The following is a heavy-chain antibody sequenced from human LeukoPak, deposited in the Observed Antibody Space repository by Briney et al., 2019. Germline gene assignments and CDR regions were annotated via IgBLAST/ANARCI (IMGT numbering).Heavy chain of an antibody. CDR3: VRGGVGITGLDY. V-gene: IGHV3-74*01. CDR1: GFTFTTYW. Sequence: GGSLRLSCAASGFTFTTYWVYWVRQPPGKGLMWVSRINSDASTTTYADFVKGRFTISRDNAKSTLYLQMNSLRAEDTAVYYCVRGGVGITGLDYWGQGTLVTVSS. CDR2: INSDASTT. D-gene: IGHD3-22*01. J-gene: IGHJ4*02.